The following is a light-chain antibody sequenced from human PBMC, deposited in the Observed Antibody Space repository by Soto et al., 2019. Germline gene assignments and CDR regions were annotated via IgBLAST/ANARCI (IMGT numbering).Light chain of an antibody. CDR1: QSVTSN. CDR2: GVS. CDR3: QQYNNWPPSVTYT. J-gene: IGKJ2*01. Sequence: EIVMTQSPATLSVSPGERATLSCRASQSVTSNLACYQQKPGQAPRLLMYGVSTRATGIPARFGCSGSATEFTLTISNLQSEDSALYYCQQYNNWPPSVTYTFGQGTKVDIK. V-gene: IGKV3-15*01.